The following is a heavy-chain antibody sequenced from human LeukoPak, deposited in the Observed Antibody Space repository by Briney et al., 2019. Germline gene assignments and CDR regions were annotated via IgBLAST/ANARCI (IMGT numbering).Heavy chain of an antibody. V-gene: IGHV3-11*04. Sequence: PGGSLRLTCAASGFTFSDYQMSWIRQAPGKGLEWVSYISGGGSSIYYADSVKGRFTISTDNAKNSLYLQMNSLRADDTAVYYCASSIAARPWNYWGQGTLVTVSS. CDR2: ISGGGSSI. CDR1: GFTFSDYQ. J-gene: IGHJ4*02. CDR3: ASSIAARPWNY. D-gene: IGHD6-6*01.